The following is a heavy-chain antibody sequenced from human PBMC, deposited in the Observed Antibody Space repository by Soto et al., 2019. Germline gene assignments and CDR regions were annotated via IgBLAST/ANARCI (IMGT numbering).Heavy chain of an antibody. CDR3: ARARGTCDDARPFFDY. CDR2: IYSDGGGGTT. J-gene: IGHJ4*02. V-gene: IGHV3-66*01. CDR1: GFIVNNNY. Sequence: EVQLGESGGGLVQPGGSLRLSCAVSGFIVNNNYMSWVRQAPGKRLEWVAVIYSDGGGGTTYYEASVRGRITITRDNSKNKLYLQMKSLRAEDTAVYYCARARGTCDDARPFFDYWGQGTLVTVSS. D-gene: IGHD3-10*01.